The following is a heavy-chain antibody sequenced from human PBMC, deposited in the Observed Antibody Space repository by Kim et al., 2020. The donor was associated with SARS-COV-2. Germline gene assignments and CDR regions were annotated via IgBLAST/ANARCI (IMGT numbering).Heavy chain of an antibody. CDR1: GVPITGSY. V-gene: IGHV4-59*01. CDR3: AKGAGWYDF. CDR2: VENSGRT. J-gene: IGHJ5*01. Sequence: SETLSLTCTVSGVPITGSYWSWLRQPPGEGLEWIAYVENSGRTNYNPSLKSRVAISMDSSQNQFSLRLNSVTAADSAVYYCAKGAGWYDFWGRGTLVTVSS. D-gene: IGHD6-19*01.